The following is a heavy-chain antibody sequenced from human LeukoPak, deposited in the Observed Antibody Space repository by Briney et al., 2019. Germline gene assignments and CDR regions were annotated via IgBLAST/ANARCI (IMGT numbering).Heavy chain of an antibody. V-gene: IGHV1-3*01. J-gene: IGHJ4*02. CDR2: INAGNGNT. Sequence: ASAKVSCKASGYTFTNHAMQWVRQAPGQRLEWMGWINAGNGNTKYSQNFRGRFIITRDTSAGTVYMDLSSLRSEDTAVYYCARGFWNRGTWGPYYFDYWGQGTLVTVSS. CDR3: ARGFWNRGTWGPYYFDY. D-gene: IGHD3-3*01. CDR1: GYTFTNHA.